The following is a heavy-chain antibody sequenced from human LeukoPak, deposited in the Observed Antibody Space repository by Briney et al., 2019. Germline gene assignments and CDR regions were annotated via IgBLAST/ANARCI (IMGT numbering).Heavy chain of an antibody. CDR2: IYYSGST. CDR3: ARQTGYLVPDY. D-gene: IGHD3-9*01. CDR1: GGSISSYY. V-gene: IGHV4-59*08. Sequence: SETLSLTCTVSGGSISSYYWSWIRQPPGKGLEWIGYIYYSGSTNYNPSLKNRVTISVDTSKNQFSLKLSSVTAADTAVYYCARQTGYLVPDYWGQGTLVTVSS. J-gene: IGHJ4*02.